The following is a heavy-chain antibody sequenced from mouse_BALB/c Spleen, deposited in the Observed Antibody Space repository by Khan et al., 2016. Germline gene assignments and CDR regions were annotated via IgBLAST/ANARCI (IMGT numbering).Heavy chain of an antibody. J-gene: IGHJ1*01. CDR2: ITPDSSTI. D-gene: IGHD1-1*01. CDR1: GFDFSRYW. V-gene: IGHV4-1*02. CDR3: ARHNYGSSGYFDV. Sequence: EVKLLESGGGLVQPGGSLKLSCAASGFDFSRYWMSWVRQAPGKGLEWIGDITPDSSTINYTPSLKEIFIISRDNANTTLYLQMSKVRSEDTALYDCARHNYGSSGYFDVWGAGTTVTVSS.